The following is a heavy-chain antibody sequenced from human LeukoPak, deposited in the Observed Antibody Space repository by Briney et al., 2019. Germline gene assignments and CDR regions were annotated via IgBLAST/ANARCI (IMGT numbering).Heavy chain of an antibody. CDR2: INPSGGST. J-gene: IGHJ4*02. Sequence: ASVKASCKASGYTFTSYYMHWVRQAPGQGLEWMGIINPSGGSTSYAQKFQGRVTMTRDTSTSTVYMELSSLRSEDTAVYYCARAFTVTQLFDYWGQGTLVTVSS. D-gene: IGHD4-17*01. CDR1: GYTFTSYY. CDR3: ARAFTVTQLFDY. V-gene: IGHV1-46*01.